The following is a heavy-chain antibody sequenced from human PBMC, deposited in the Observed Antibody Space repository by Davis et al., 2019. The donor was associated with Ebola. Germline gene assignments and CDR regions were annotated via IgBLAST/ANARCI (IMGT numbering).Heavy chain of an antibody. CDR2: IRPDGSEG. CDR3: ARGGYYDSSGYSHEAFDI. V-gene: IGHV3-7*01. D-gene: IGHD3-22*01. CDR1: GITFRDYG. Sequence: GESLKISCLASGITFRDYGISWVRQAPGKGLEWVANIRPDGSEGQYVDSLKGRITISRDNAKNSLYLQMNSLRAEDTAVYYCARGGYYDSSGYSHEAFDIWGQGTMVTVSS. J-gene: IGHJ3*02.